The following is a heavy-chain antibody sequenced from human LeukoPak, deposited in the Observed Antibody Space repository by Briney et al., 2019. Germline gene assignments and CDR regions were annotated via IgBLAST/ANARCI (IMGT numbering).Heavy chain of an antibody. J-gene: IGHJ4*02. CDR2: ISAYNGNT. Sequence: ASVKVSCKASGYTFTSYGISWVRQAPGQGLEWMGWISAYNGNTNYAQKLQGRVTMTTDTSTSTAYMELRSLRSDDTAVYYCARAPRYSSSWYSDYWGQGTLVTVSS. CDR3: ARAPRYSSSWYSDY. D-gene: IGHD6-13*01. V-gene: IGHV1-18*01. CDR1: GYTFTSYG.